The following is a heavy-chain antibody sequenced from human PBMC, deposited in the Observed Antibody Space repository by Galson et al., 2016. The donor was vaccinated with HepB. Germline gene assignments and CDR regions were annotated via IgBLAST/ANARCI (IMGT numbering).Heavy chain of an antibody. J-gene: IGHJ5*02. D-gene: IGHD6-19*01. CDR2: ISRSNSYI. Sequence: SLRLSCAASAFPFSSYSMNWVRQAPGKGLEWVASISRSNSYIYYADSVKGRFTISRDNAKNSLYLQINSPRDEDTAVYYCAGGREFIAMTGSRWFDPWGQGTLVTISS. CDR1: AFPFSSYS. CDR3: AGGREFIAMTGSRWFDP. V-gene: IGHV3-21*01.